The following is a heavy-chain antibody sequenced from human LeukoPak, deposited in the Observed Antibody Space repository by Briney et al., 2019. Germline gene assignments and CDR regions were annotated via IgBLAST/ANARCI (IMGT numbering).Heavy chain of an antibody. CDR1: GDSISTTRYH. V-gene: IGHV4-39*01. J-gene: IGHJ5*02. D-gene: IGHD2-8*01. Sequence: SETLSLTCAVSGDSISTTRYHWGWIRQPPGEGLEWMASIFYTGSTYYNSSLKSRVTISVDTSKNQFSLKLTSVSAADAAVYYCARHLMSVIDPWGQGTLVTVSS. CDR2: IFYTGST. CDR3: ARHLMSVIDP.